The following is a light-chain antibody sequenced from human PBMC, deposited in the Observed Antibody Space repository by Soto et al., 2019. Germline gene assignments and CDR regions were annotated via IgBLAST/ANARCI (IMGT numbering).Light chain of an antibody. CDR3: KQYGGSPRT. J-gene: IGKJ1*01. CDR1: QSINNNY. Sequence: EIVLTQSPGTLSLSPGERATLSCRASQSINNNYLAWYQQKRGQAPRLLIYGASSRATGVPDRFSGSGSGTDFTLTSSRLEPEDFAVCYCKQYGGSPRTFGQGTKVEIK. CDR2: GAS. V-gene: IGKV3-20*01.